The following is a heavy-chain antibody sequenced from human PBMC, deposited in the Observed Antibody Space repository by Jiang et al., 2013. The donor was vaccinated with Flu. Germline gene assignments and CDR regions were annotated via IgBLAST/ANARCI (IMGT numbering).Heavy chain of an antibody. CDR3: ARDYYDFWSGYYTYYYYGMDV. J-gene: IGHJ6*02. CDR2: ISYDGSNK. Sequence: LVESGGGRGPAWRVPETLLCSLWITFSSYAMHWVRQAPGKGLEWVAVISYDGSNKYYADSVKGRFTISRDNSKNTLYLQMNSLRAEDTAVYYCARDYYDFWSGYYTYYYYGMDVWGQGTTVTVSS. V-gene: IGHV3-30-3*01. CDR1: ITFSSYA. D-gene: IGHD3-3*01.